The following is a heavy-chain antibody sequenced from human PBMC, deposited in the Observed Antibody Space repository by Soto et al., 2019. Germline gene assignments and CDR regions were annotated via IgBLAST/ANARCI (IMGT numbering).Heavy chain of an antibody. V-gene: IGHV4-30-4*01. J-gene: IGHJ5*01. CDR1: GDSISNLDYF. Sequence: QVQLLESGPGLVKPSQTLSLTCSVSGDSISNLDYFWAWIRQPPGQALEYIGYIYKSATTYYNPSFGSRVASSVDTSKSQFSLNVTSVTAADTAVYFCARGRYCLTGRCFPNWFDSWGQGALVTVSS. D-gene: IGHD7-27*01. CDR3: ARGRYCLTGRCFPNWFDS. CDR2: IYKSATT.